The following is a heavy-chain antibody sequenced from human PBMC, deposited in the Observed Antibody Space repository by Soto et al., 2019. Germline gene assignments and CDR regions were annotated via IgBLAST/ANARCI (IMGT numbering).Heavy chain of an antibody. CDR1: GGSFSGYY. J-gene: IGHJ4*02. V-gene: IGHV4-34*01. Sequence: SETLSLTCAVYGGSFSGYYWSWIRQPPGKGLEWIGEINHSGSTNYNPSLKSRVTISVDTSKNQFSLKLSSVTAADTAVYYCARGPRGYSYGRLDYWGQGTLVTVSS. D-gene: IGHD5-18*01. CDR2: INHSGST. CDR3: ARGPRGYSYGRLDY.